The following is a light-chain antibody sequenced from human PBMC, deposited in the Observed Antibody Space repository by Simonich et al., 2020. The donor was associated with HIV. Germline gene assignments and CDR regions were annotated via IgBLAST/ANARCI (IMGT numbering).Light chain of an antibody. Sequence: QSALTQPASVSGSPGQSITISCTGTSSDVGGYNYVSWYQPHPGKAPKLMIYDVNKRPSGVSNRFSGSKSGNTASLTISGLQAEDEADYYCNSYTSSSPWVFGGGTKLTVL. J-gene: IGLJ3*02. CDR2: DVN. CDR1: SSDVGGYNY. V-gene: IGLV2-14*01. CDR3: NSYTSSSPWV.